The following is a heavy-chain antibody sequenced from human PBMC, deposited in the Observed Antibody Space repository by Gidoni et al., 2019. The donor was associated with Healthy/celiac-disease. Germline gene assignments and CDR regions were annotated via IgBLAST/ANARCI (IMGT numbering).Heavy chain of an antibody. CDR2: IYYSGST. J-gene: IGHJ3*02. D-gene: IGHD1-1*01. CDR1: GGSISSYY. CDR3: ARAKYDWNSAFDI. Sequence: QVQLQESGPGLVKPSETLSLTCTVPGGSISSYYWSWIRQPPGKGLEWIGYIYYSGSTNYNPSLKSRVTISVDTSKNQFSLKLSSVTAADTAVYYCARAKYDWNSAFDIWGQGTMVTVSS. V-gene: IGHV4-59*01.